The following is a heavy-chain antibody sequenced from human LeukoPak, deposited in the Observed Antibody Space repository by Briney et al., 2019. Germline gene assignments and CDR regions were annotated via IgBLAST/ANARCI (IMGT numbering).Heavy chain of an antibody. Sequence: SVQFSCKASGGTFSSYAISWVRQAPGQGLAWMGRIIPILGIANDAQKFQGRVTITADKSTSTAYMELSSMRSEDTAVYYCAGPGDSSSWYVWWFDPWGQGTLVTVSS. CDR3: AGPGDSSSWYVWWFDP. CDR1: GGTFSSYA. CDR2: IIPILGIA. D-gene: IGHD6-13*01. J-gene: IGHJ5*02. V-gene: IGHV1-69*04.